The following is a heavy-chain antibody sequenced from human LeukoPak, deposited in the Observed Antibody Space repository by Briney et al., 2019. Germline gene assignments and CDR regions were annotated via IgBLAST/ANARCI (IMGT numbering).Heavy chain of an antibody. CDR3: ARTYDSSGYYYWGAFDI. D-gene: IGHD3-22*01. J-gene: IGHJ3*02. CDR1: GSTFTIYG. Sequence: ASGTLCFSAAGSTFTIYGFSWDRQAHGQGLGLMGWISAYNVNTNYAQKLQVRVTMTTDTSTSTAYMELRSLGSDDTAVYYCARTYDSSGYYYWGAFDIWGQGTMVTDCS. CDR2: ISAYNVNT. V-gene: IGHV1-18*01.